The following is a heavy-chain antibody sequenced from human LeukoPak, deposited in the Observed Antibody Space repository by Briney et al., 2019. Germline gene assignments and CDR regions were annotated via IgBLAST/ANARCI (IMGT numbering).Heavy chain of an antibody. Sequence: GGSLRLSCAASGFTFSHYGMHWVRQASGKGLEWVAVIWHDGSGKYYADSVKGRFTISRDNSKNTVYLHMDSLRAEDTAIYYCAKDAQRGFDYSNSLDYWGQGTMVTVSS. CDR1: GFTFSHYG. D-gene: IGHD4-11*01. CDR2: IWHDGSGK. CDR3: AKDAQRGFDYSNSLDY. V-gene: IGHV3-33*06. J-gene: IGHJ4*02.